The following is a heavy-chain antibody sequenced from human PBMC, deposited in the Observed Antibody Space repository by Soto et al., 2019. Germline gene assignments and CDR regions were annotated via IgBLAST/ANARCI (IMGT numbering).Heavy chain of an antibody. D-gene: IGHD3-3*01. CDR1: GYSISSGYY. V-gene: IGHV4-38-2*01. Sequence: SETLSLTCAVSGYSISSGYYWGWIRQPPGKGLEWIGSIYHSGSTYYNPSLKSRVTISVDTSKNQFSLKLSSVTAADTAVYYCARVGYYDFWSGYSPYGMDVWGQGTQVTVS. CDR3: ARVGYYDFWSGYSPYGMDV. CDR2: IYHSGST. J-gene: IGHJ6*02.